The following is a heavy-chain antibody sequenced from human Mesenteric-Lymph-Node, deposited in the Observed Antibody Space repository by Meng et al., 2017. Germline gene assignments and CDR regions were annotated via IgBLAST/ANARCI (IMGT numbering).Heavy chain of an antibody. CDR1: GGSINGYY. D-gene: IGHD1-1*01. CDR2: TDHGGVT. V-gene: IGHV4-34*01. CDR3: ARGLRYTDSEPFDS. Sequence: GSLRLSCAIYGGSINGYYWSWIRQSPGKGLEWIGETDHGGVTSYKSSLRSRVSISLDMSKNQFSLRLTSVTAADTATYYCARGLRYTDSEPFDSWGQGTLVTVSS. J-gene: IGHJ4*02.